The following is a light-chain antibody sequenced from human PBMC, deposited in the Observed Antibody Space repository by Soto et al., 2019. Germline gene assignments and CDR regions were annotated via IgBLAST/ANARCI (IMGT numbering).Light chain of an antibody. V-gene: IGKV3-20*01. CDR2: GAS. J-gene: IGKJ4*01. CDR1: QSVSSSY. Sequence: EIVLTQSPGTLSLSPGERATLSCRASQSVSSSYLGWYQQKPGQAPRLLISGASSRATGIPDRFSGSGSGTEFTLTISRLEPEDFAVYYCQQYGSSPLTFGGGTKVEIK. CDR3: QQYGSSPLT.